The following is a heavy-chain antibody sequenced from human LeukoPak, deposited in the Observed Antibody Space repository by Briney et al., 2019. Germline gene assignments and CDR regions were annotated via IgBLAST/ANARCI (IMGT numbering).Heavy chain of an antibody. Sequence: ASVKVSCKASGGTFSSYAISWVRQAPGQGLEWMGGIIPTFGTANYAQKFQGRVTITTDESTSTAYMELSSLRSEDTAVYYCARAGTVVTPRHYYYYMDVWGKGTTVTVSS. CDR3: ARAGTVVTPRHYYYYMDV. CDR2: IIPTFGTA. D-gene: IGHD4-23*01. CDR1: GGTFSSYA. V-gene: IGHV1-69*05. J-gene: IGHJ6*03.